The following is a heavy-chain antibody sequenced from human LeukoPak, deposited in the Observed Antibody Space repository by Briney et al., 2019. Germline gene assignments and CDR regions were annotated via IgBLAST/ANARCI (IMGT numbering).Heavy chain of an antibody. J-gene: IGHJ2*01. CDR1: GGSISSGDYY. V-gene: IGHV4-30-4*01. D-gene: IGHD4-17*01. CDR2: IYYSGST. Sequence: SETLSLTCTVSGGSISSGDYYWSWIRQPPGKGLEWIGYIYYSGSTYYNPSLKSRVTISVDTSKNQFSLKLSSVTAADTAVYYCARLTTVTTWWYFDLWAVAPWSLSPQ. CDR3: ARLTTVTTWWYFDL.